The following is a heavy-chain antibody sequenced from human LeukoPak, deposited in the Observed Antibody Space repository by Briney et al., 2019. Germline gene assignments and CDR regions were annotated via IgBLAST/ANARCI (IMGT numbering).Heavy chain of an antibody. CDR3: ARGVSWILWFGELGGNAFDI. J-gene: IGHJ3*02. D-gene: IGHD3-10*01. CDR2: MNPNSGNT. V-gene: IGHV1-8*01. CDR1: GYTFTSYD. Sequence: ASVKVSCKASGYTFTSYDINWVRQATGQGLEWMGWMNPNSGNTGYAQKFQDRVTMTRNTSISTAYMELSSLRSEDTAVYYCARGVSWILWFGELGGNAFDIWGQGTMVTVSS.